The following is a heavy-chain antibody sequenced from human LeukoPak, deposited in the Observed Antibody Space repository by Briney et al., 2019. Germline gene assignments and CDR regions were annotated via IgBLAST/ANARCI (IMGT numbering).Heavy chain of an antibody. Sequence: GGSLRLSCAPSGFTLSGYELIWVRQAPGKGLEWVANIDHDGSAKYYVDSVKGRFTISRDNAKNSLYLQMNTLRVEDTAVYYCARARAFDYWGQGILVTVSS. CDR2: IDHDGSAK. V-gene: IGHV3-7*05. CDR1: GFTLSGYE. J-gene: IGHJ4*02. CDR3: ARARAFDY.